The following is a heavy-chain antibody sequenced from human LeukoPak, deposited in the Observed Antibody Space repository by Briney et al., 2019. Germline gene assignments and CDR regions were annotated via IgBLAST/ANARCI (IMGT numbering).Heavy chain of an antibody. V-gene: IGHV3-33*01. J-gene: IGHJ4*02. Sequence: GGSLRLSCAASGFTFSSYGMHWVRQAPGKGLEWVAVIWYDGSNKYYAGSVKGRFTISRDNSKNTLYLQMNSLRAEDTAVYYCARDPLGVYCSGGSCHLGGYYFDYWGQGTLVTVSS. CDR2: IWYDGSNK. D-gene: IGHD2-15*01. CDR3: ARDPLGVYCSGGSCHLGGYYFDY. CDR1: GFTFSSYG.